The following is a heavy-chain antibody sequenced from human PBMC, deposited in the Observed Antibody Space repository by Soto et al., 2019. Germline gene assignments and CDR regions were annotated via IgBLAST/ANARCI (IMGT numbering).Heavy chain of an antibody. CDR1: GFSLSTSGVG. V-gene: IGHV2-5*02. D-gene: IGHD3-22*01. CDR2: IYWDDDK. CDR3: AHTLLGIYDSSANWFEP. J-gene: IGHJ5*02. Sequence: QITLKESGPTLVKPTQTLTLTCTFSGFSLSTSGVGVGWIRQPPGKALEWLALIYWDDDKRYSPSLKSRLTSTKDTSQTQVVLTMTHMDPMDTATYYCAHTLLGIYDSSANWFEPWGQGPLVTVSS.